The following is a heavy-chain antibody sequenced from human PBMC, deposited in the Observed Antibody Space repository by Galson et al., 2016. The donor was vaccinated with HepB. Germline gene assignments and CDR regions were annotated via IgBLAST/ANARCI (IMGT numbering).Heavy chain of an antibody. CDR1: GYTFNTYN. D-gene: IGHD1-14*01. Sequence: SVKVSCKASGYTFNTYNMHWVRQAPGQGLEWMGIIKPSGGNTIHAQKFQDRITMTRDTSTSTVYMELISLRPEDTAAYYCARELDHSFYFDYWGQGTLLTVSS. CDR2: IKPSGGNT. J-gene: IGHJ4*02. V-gene: IGHV1-46*02. CDR3: ARELDHSFYFDY.